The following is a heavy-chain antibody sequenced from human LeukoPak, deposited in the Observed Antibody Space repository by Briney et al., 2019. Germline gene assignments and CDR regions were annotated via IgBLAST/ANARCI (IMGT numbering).Heavy chain of an antibody. V-gene: IGHV3-11*04. CDR3: ARDPVSFYTAMVTGFFDY. J-gene: IGHJ4*02. D-gene: IGHD5-18*01. CDR2: ISSSGSTI. Sequence: PGGSLRLSCAASGFTFSDYYMSWIRQAPGKGLEWVSYISSSGSTIYYADSVKGRFTISRDNAKNSLYLQMNSLRAEDTAVYYCARDPVSFYTAMVTGFFDYWGQGTLVTVSS. CDR1: GFTFSDYY.